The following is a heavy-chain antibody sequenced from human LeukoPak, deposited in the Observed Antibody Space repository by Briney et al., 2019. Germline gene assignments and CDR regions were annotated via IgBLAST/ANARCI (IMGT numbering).Heavy chain of an antibody. Sequence: PSEALSLTCTVSGGSISSSSYYWGWIRQPPGKRLEWIGSIYFSGGTYYNPSLKSRVTVSVDTSNNQSSLNLSSVTAADTGVYYCASIRGSYSIDYWGQGTLVTVSS. J-gene: IGHJ4*02. CDR2: IYFSGGT. CDR3: ASIRGSYSIDY. V-gene: IGHV4-39*01. CDR1: GGSISSSSYY. D-gene: IGHD1-26*01.